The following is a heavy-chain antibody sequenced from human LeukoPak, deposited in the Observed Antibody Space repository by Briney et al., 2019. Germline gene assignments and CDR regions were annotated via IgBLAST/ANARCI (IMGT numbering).Heavy chain of an antibody. CDR1: GFTFSSYS. J-gene: IGHJ4*02. CDR2: ISGSGGST. CDR3: AKAGTVIFDY. V-gene: IGHV3-23*01. D-gene: IGHD4-17*01. Sequence: GGSLRLSCAASGFTFSSYSINWVRQAPGKGLEWVSAISGSGGSTYYADSVKGRFTISRDNSKNTLYLQMNSLRAEDTAVYYCAKAGTVIFDYWGQGTLVTVSS.